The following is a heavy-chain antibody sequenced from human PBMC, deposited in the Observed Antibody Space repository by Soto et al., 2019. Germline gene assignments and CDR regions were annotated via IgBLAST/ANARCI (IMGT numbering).Heavy chain of an antibody. CDR3: ARGAHGCGYAVY. Sequence: GPEVKKPGASVKVSCKASGYTFTTYGIHWVRQAPGQGLEWMGWISGYNGNRNYAQIFQGRVTMTTDTSTSMVYMELRSLRFEDTAVYYCARGAHGCGYAVYWGQGTLVTVSS. J-gene: IGHJ4*02. V-gene: IGHV1-18*01. CDR1: GYTFTTYG. CDR2: ISGYNGNR. D-gene: IGHD3-22*01.